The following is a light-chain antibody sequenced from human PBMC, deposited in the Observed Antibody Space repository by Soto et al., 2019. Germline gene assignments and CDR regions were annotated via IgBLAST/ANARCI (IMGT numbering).Light chain of an antibody. CDR3: AAWDDSLNGWV. CDR1: SSNIGAGYD. V-gene: IGLV1-40*01. J-gene: IGLJ3*02. Sequence: QSVLTQPPSVSGAPGQRVTISCTGSSSNIGAGYDVHWYQQLPGSAPKLLIYRDSDRPSGVPERFSGSKSGTSASLAIAGLQAEDEADYFCAAWDDSLNGWVFGGGTKLTVL. CDR2: RDS.